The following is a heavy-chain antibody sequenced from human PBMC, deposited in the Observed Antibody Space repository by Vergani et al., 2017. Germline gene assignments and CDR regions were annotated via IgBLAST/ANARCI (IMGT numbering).Heavy chain of an antibody. J-gene: IGHJ5*02. Sequence: QVQLQESGPGLVKSSETLYLTCSVSFDSIRNLYCNWIRQPPRKGLEWIGSIHYSENTNYNASLKTRVTISVDTSKNQFSLTLTSVTAADTAVYYCASDTHSGQRVDRWGQGILVTVTS. V-gene: IGHV4-59*11. D-gene: IGHD6-19*01. CDR2: IHYSENT. CDR1: FDSIRNLY. CDR3: ASDTHSGQRVDR.